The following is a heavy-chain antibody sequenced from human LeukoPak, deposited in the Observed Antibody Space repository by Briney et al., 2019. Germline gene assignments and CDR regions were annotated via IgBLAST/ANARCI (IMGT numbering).Heavy chain of an antibody. D-gene: IGHD3-16*01. V-gene: IGHV6-1*01. Sequence: SQTLSLTCGISGDSVSSNSASWNWIRQSPSRGLEWLRRTYYRSKWINDYAISVTGRITISPDTSKNQFSLHLNSVTPEDTAVYYCTRGSYFDNWGQGTLVTVSS. CDR1: GDSVSSNSAS. CDR2: TYYRSKWIN. CDR3: TRGSYFDN. J-gene: IGHJ4*02.